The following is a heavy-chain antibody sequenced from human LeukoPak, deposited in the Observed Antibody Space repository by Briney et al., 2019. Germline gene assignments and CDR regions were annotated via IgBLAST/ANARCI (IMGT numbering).Heavy chain of an antibody. J-gene: IGHJ4*02. CDR1: GYTFTSYG. V-gene: IGHV1-18*01. CDR3: AREGRDGTIFGVVDY. D-gene: IGHD3-3*01. CDR2: ISAYNGNT. Sequence: ASVKVSCKASGYTFTSYGISWVRQAPGQGLEWMGWISAYNGNTNYAQKLQGRVTMTTDTSTSTAYMELSRLRSDDTAVYYCAREGRDGTIFGVVDYWGQGTLVTVSS.